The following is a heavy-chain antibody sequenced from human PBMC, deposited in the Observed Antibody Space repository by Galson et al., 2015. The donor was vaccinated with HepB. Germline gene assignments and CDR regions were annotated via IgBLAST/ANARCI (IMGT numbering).Heavy chain of an antibody. CDR2: INHSGST. Sequence: ETLSLTCAVYGGSFSGYYWSWIRQPPGKGLEWIGEINHSGSTNYNPSLKSRVTISVDTSKNQFSLKLSSVTAADTAVYYCARCRGHYYDSSGTRKAGLGGAFDYWGQGTLVTVSS. CDR1: GGSFSGYY. CDR3: ARCRGHYYDSSGTRKAGLGGAFDY. D-gene: IGHD3-22*01. V-gene: IGHV4-34*01. J-gene: IGHJ4*02.